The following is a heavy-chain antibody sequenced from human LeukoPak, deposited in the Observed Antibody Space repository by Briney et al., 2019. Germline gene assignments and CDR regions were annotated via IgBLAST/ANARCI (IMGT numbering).Heavy chain of an antibody. Sequence: GGSLRLSCAASGFTFRSYGMHWVRQAPGKGLEWVAVIWYDGSNKFYADSVKGRFTISRDNSKNTLYLQMNSLRAEDTAVYYCARGDPFLPYYFDYWGQGTLVTVSS. V-gene: IGHV3-33*01. CDR2: IWYDGSNK. CDR3: ARGDPFLPYYFDY. J-gene: IGHJ4*02. D-gene: IGHD3-3*01. CDR1: GFTFRSYG.